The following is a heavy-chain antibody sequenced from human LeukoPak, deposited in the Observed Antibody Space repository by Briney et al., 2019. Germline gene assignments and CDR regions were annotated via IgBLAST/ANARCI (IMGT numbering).Heavy chain of an antibody. Sequence: KPSETLSLTCTVSGGSISGYYWSWIRQPPGKGLEWIGEINHSGSTNYNPSLKSRVTISVDTSKNQFSLKLSSVTAADTAVYYCARGRWLHTRGESYNWFDPWGQGTLVTVSS. V-gene: IGHV4-34*01. CDR3: ARGRWLHTRGESYNWFDP. D-gene: IGHD5-24*01. CDR1: GGSISGYY. CDR2: INHSGST. J-gene: IGHJ5*02.